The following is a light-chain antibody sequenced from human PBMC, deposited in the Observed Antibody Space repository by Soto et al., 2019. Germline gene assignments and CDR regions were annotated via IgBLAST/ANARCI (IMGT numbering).Light chain of an antibody. V-gene: IGKV3-11*01. CDR2: DAS. CDR1: RTVNNY. Sequence: EIVLTQSPATLSLSPGERATLSCRASRTVNNYLAWYQQKPGQAPRPLIYDASIRATGIPARFSGSGSGTDFTLTISSLEPEDFAVYFCQQRSDWPPITFGQGTRVEIK. J-gene: IGKJ5*01. CDR3: QQRSDWPPIT.